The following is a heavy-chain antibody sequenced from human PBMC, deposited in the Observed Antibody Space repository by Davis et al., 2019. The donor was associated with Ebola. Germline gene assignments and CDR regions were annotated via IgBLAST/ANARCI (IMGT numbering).Heavy chain of an antibody. J-gene: IGHJ4*02. Sequence: GESLKISCVVSGISFDNSWMTWVRQAPGKGLEWVANMHGDGSLKNYVDSVKGRFTISRDISKDTQFMQMNSLRVEDTAVYYCARAAGILEFDYFDYWGQGTQVTVSS. V-gene: IGHV3-7*01. CDR3: ARAAGILEFDYFDY. CDR1: GISFDNSW. D-gene: IGHD3-3*01. CDR2: MHGDGSLK.